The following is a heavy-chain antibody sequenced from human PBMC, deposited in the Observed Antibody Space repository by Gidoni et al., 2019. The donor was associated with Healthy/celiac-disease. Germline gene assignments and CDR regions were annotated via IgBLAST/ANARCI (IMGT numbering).Heavy chain of an antibody. Sequence: QVQLVQSGAEVKKPGAAVKVSCQASCYTFTSYGISWVRQAPGQGLEWMGWISAYNGNTNYAQKLQGRVTMTTDTSTSTAYMELRSLRSDDTAVYYCARDRDIVVVTATGLIDYWGQGTLVTVSS. CDR1: CYTFTSYG. D-gene: IGHD2-21*02. V-gene: IGHV1-18*01. J-gene: IGHJ4*02. CDR3: ARDRDIVVVTATGLIDY. CDR2: ISAYNGNT.